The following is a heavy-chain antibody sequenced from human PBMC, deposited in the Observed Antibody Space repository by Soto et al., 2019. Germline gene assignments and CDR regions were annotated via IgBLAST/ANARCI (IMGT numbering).Heavy chain of an antibody. CDR2: IIPIFGTA. CDR1: GGTFSSYA. D-gene: IGHD6-13*01. Sequence: SVKVSCKASGGTFSSYAISWVRQAPGQGLEWMGGIIPIFGTANYAQKFQGRVTITADESTSTAYMELSSLRSEDTAVYYCASEIATQIYYYYYGMDVWGQGTPVTV. J-gene: IGHJ6*02. CDR3: ASEIATQIYYYYYGMDV. V-gene: IGHV1-69*13.